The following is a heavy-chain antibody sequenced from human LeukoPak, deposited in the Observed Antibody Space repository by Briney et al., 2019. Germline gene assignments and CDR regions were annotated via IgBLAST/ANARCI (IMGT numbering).Heavy chain of an antibody. CDR1: GGSISSYY. CDR2: IFYSGIT. CDR3: ARDSGSYPHWFPP. D-gene: IGHD1-26*01. V-gene: IGHV4-59*01. J-gene: IGHJ5*02. Sequence: PSETLSLTCTVSGGSISSYYWNWIRQPPGKGLEWIGYIFYSGITNYNPSLKSRVTISVDTSKKQFSLKLTSVTAADTAVYYCARDSGSYPHWFPPWGQGTLVTVSS.